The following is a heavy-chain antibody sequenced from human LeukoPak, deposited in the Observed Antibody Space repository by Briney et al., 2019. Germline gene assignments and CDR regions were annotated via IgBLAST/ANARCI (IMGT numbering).Heavy chain of an antibody. V-gene: IGHV1-2*02. D-gene: IGHD6-19*01. CDR2: INPNSGGT. Sequence: ASVTVSCTASGYTFTVYYMHWVRQAPGQGLEWMGWINPNSGGTNYAQKFQGRVTMTRDTSISTAYMELSRLRSDDTAVYYCARDHIAVAGNAAFDIWGQGTMVTVSS. CDR1: GYTFTVYY. J-gene: IGHJ3*02. CDR3: ARDHIAVAGNAAFDI.